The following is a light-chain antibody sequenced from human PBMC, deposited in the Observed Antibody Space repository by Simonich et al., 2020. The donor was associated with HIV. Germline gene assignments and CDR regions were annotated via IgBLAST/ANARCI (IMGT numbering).Light chain of an antibody. CDR3: QHYDNLPSYT. Sequence: DIQMTQSPSSLSASVGDRVTITCQASQDISNFLNWYQQKPGKAPKLLIFDASHLEKGVPSRFSGSGSGTDFTFTISSLQPEDFATYYCQHYDNLPSYTFGQGTKLEIK. J-gene: IGKJ2*01. CDR1: QDISNF. V-gene: IGKV1-33*01. CDR2: DAS.